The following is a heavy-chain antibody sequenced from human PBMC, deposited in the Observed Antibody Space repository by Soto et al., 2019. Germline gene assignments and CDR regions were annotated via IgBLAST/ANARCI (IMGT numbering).Heavy chain of an antibody. CDR2: ISYDGSNK. CDR1: GFTFSSYG. V-gene: IGHV3-30*18. D-gene: IGHD2-8*01. CDR3: AKESSLDCTNGVCYTYYYYGMDV. J-gene: IGHJ6*02. Sequence: GGSLRLSCAASGFTFSSYGMHWVRQAPGKGLEWVAVISYDGSNKYYADSVKGRFTISSDNSKNTLYLQMNSLRAEDTAVYYCAKESSLDCTNGVCYTYYYYGMDVWGQGTTVTVSS.